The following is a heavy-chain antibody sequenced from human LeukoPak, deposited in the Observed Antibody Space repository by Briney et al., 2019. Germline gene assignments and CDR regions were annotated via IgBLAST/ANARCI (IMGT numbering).Heavy chain of an antibody. CDR3: ARDKLSGNHDFDY. V-gene: IGHV1-69*13. CDR2: IIPIFGTA. Sequence: SVKVSCKASGGTFSTYAISWVRQAPGQGLEWMGGIIPIFGTANYAQKFQGRVTITADESTSTAYMELSSLRSEDTAVYYCARDKLSGNHDFDYWGQGTLVTVSS. CDR1: GGTFSTYA. J-gene: IGHJ4*02. D-gene: IGHD1-14*01.